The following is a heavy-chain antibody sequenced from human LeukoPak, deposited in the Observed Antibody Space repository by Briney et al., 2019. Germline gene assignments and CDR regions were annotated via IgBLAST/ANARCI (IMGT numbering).Heavy chain of an antibody. J-gene: IGHJ6*02. CDR3: ARVYEDGSGNYYYYYGMDV. CDR1: GFTFSDYY. CDR2: ISSSGSTI. Sequence: GGSLRLSCAASGFTFSDYYMSWIRQAPGKGLEWASYISSSGSTIYYADSVKGRFTISRDNAKNSLYLQMNSLRAEDTAVYYCARVYEDGSGNYYYYYGMDVWGQGTTVTVSS. D-gene: IGHD3-10*01. V-gene: IGHV3-11*01.